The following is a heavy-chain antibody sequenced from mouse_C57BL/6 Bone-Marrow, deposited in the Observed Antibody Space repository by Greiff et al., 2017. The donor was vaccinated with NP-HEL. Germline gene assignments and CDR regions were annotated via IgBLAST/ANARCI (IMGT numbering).Heavy chain of an antibody. CDR1: GYTFTSYW. D-gene: IGHD1-1*01. V-gene: IGHV1-69*01. J-gene: IGHJ2*01. Sequence: VQLQQPGAELVMPGASVKLSCKASGYTFTSYWMHWVKQRPGQGLEWIGEIDPSDSYTNYNQKFKGKSTLTVDKSSSTAYMQLSSLTSEDSAVYYCARGRVTTVGAYYFDYWDQGTTLTVSS. CDR3: ARGRVTTVGAYYFDY. CDR2: IDPSDSYT.